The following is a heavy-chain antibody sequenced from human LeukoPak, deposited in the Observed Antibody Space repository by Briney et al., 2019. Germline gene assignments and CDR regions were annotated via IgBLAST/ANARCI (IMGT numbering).Heavy chain of an antibody. CDR1: GFTFSSYW. CDR3: ARVPVWVASGSGGWFDP. D-gene: IGHD6-25*01. J-gene: IGHJ5*02. V-gene: IGHV3-74*01. CDR2: INSDGSST. Sequence: GGSLRLSCAASGFTFSSYWMHWVRQAPGKGLVWVSRINSDGSSTSYADSVKGRFTISRDNAKNTLYLQMNSLRAEDTAVYYCARVPVWVASGSGGWFDPWGQGTLVTVSS.